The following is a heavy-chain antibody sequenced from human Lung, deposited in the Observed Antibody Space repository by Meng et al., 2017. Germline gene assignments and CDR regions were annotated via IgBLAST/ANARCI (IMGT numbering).Heavy chain of an antibody. J-gene: IGHJ4*02. Sequence: EVQLVESGGGLVKPGGSLRRSCSASGFTFSSHSRNWVRQAPGRGREWVSSSSSSSAYADSVKGRFTISRDNAKNSLYLQMNSLRAEETAVYYCARGRVVVAATPSDYWGQGTLVTVSS. CDR3: ARGRVVVAATPSDY. CDR2: SSSSSA. V-gene: IGHV3-21*01. D-gene: IGHD2-15*01. CDR1: GFTFSSHS.